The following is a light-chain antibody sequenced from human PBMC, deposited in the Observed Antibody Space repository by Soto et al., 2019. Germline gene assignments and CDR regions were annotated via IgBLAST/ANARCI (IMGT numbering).Light chain of an antibody. J-gene: IGKJ2*01. Sequence: DIQMTQSPSSLSASVGDRVTITCRASQTINTYLNWYQQKLGKAPNLLIHRASTLQSGVPSRFSGSGSGTEFTLTITGLQPDDFATYYCQHYNTYPYTFGQGTKLEIK. CDR3: QHYNTYPYT. CDR2: RAS. CDR1: QTINTY. V-gene: IGKV1-5*03.